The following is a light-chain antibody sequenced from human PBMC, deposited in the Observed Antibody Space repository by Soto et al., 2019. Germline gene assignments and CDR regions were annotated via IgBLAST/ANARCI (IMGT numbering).Light chain of an antibody. CDR2: TTS. CDR3: QQCGGSPLFS. V-gene: IGKV3-20*01. CDR1: QSVTSSC. J-gene: IGKJ3*01. Sequence: EIVLTQSPGTPSLSPGERATLSCTASQSVTSSCLAWYQRRPGRAPRLLIHTTSIRATDIPDRFSGSGSGTDFTLTISRLEPEDSGVYYCQQCGGSPLFSFGPGTKVDIK.